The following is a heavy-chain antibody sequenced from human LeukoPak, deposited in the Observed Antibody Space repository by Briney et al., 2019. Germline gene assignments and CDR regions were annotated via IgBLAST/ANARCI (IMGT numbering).Heavy chain of an antibody. V-gene: IGHV1-8*01. CDR1: GYTFTSYD. D-gene: IGHD6-19*01. CDR3: ARGLRRAVAGRIAY. Sequence: ASVKVSCKASGYTFTSYDINWVRQATGQGLEWMGWMNPNSGNTGYAQKFQGRVTMTRNTSISTAYMEMGSLRSEDTAVYYCARGLRRAVAGRIAYWGQGTLVTVSS. J-gene: IGHJ4*02. CDR2: MNPNSGNT.